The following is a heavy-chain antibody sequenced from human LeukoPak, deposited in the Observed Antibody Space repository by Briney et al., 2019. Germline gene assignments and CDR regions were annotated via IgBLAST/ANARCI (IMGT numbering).Heavy chain of an antibody. CDR2: ISTFNGDT. Sequence: ASVKVSCKASGYTFTDHGISWVRQAPGQGLEWMGWISTFNGDTNYAQKFQGRVTITSETSTNTAHMELRSLRSDDTVIYYCARDLAFLPVPAANGWLDPWGQGTLVTVSS. CDR1: GYTFTDHG. V-gene: IGHV1-18*01. J-gene: IGHJ5*02. D-gene: IGHD3-16*01. CDR3: ARDLAFLPVPAANGWLDP.